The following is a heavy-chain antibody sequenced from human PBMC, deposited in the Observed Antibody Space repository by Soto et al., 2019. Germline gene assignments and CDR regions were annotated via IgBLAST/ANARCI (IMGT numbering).Heavy chain of an antibody. D-gene: IGHD5-18*01. Sequence: EVQLVESGGGLVQPGGSLRLSCVASGFTFSSYSMNWVRQAPGKGLEWVSYISSSSRTIYYADSVKGRFTISRDNAKNSLHLQMNSLRDEDTAVYYCARVVNSYGLRAYYYGMDVWGQGTTVTVSS. V-gene: IGHV3-48*02. CDR2: ISSSSRTI. J-gene: IGHJ6*02. CDR3: ARVVNSYGLRAYYYGMDV. CDR1: GFTFSSYS.